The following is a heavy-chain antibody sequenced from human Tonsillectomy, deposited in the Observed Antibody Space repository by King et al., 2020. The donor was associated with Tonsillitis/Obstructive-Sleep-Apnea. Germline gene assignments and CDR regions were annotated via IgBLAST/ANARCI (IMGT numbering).Heavy chain of an antibody. V-gene: IGHV3-15*01. CDR3: TTGYCTNGVCYSPDY. CDR2: IKSKTDGGTT. CDR1: GFTFSNAW. J-gene: IGHJ4*02. D-gene: IGHD2-8*01. Sequence: QLVQSGGGLVKPGGSIRIFCAASGFTFSNAWMSWVRQAPGKGLEWVGRIKSKTDGGTTDYAAPVKGRFTISRDDSKNTLYLQMNSLKTEDTAVYYCTTGYCTNGVCYSPDYWGQGTLVTVSS.